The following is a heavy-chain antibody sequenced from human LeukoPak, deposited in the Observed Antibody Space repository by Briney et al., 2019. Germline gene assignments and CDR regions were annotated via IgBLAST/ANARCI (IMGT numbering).Heavy chain of an antibody. Sequence: GGSLRLSCEASGATISSQAMTWVRRAPGRGLEWVSAISGSGGSTYYADSVKGRFTISRDNSKNTLYLQMNSLRAEDTAVYYCENRAAGHWGSYRWGQGTLVTVSS. J-gene: IGHJ4*02. CDR2: ISGSGGST. CDR1: GATISSQA. V-gene: IGHV3-23*01. D-gene: IGHD3-16*02. CDR3: ENRAAGHWGSYR.